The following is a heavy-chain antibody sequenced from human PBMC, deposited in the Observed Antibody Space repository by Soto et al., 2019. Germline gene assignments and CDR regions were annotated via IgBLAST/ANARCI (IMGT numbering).Heavy chain of an antibody. CDR1: GFTFSSYG. CDR3: AREGYYYDSSGY. CDR2: IWYDGSNK. V-gene: IGHV3-33*01. D-gene: IGHD3-22*01. J-gene: IGHJ4*02. Sequence: GGSLRLSCAASGFTFSSYGMHWVRQAPGKGLEWVAVIWYDGSNKYYADSVKGRFTISRDNSKNTLYLQMNSLRAEDTAVYYCAREGYYYDSSGYWGQGTLVTVSS.